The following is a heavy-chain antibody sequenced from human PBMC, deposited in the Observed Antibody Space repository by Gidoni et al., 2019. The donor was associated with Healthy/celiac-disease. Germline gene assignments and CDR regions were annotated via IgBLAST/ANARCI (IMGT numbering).Heavy chain of an antibody. CDR2: IYHSGST. D-gene: IGHD3-22*01. Sequence: LQLQESGSGLVKPSQPLSLTCAASGGSISSGRYSCSWIRQPPGKGLAWIGYIYHSGSTYYNPALKSRVTISGDRSKNQFSLKLSSVTAAYTAVYYCARVDSSGYYRFDYWGQGTLVTVSS. J-gene: IGHJ4*02. CDR1: GGSISSGRYS. CDR3: ARVDSSGYYRFDY. V-gene: IGHV4-30-2*01.